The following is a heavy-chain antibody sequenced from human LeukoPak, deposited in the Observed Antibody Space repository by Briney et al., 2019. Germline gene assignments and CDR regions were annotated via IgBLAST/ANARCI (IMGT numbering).Heavy chain of an antibody. CDR2: INCYNGNT. D-gene: IGHD6-13*01. J-gene: IGHJ4*02. CDR3: ARDLGALTSSWYYLSYY. V-gene: IGHV1-18*04. Sequence: ASVKVSCKASVYNCNNNGISWVRQAPGQGLEWMGWINCYNGNTKYSQKIQGRVTTTKDTSTNTVYMELRSLRSDDTAVYYCARDLGALTSSWYYLSYYWGQGTLVTVSS. CDR1: VYNCNNNG.